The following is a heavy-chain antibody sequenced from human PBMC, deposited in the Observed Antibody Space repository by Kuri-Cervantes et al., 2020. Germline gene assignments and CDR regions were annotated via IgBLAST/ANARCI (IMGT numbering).Heavy chain of an antibody. D-gene: IGHD3-9*01. J-gene: IGHJ5*02. CDR2: ISSSSSYI. CDR1: GFMFSNHY. CDR3: ARDRNDILTGWFDP. Sequence: GESLKISCAASGFMFSNHYMSWIRQAPGKGLEWVSSISSSSSYIYYADSVKGRFTISRDNAKNSLYLQMNSLRAEDTAVYYCARDRNDILTGWFDPWGQGTLVTVSS. V-gene: IGHV3-21*01.